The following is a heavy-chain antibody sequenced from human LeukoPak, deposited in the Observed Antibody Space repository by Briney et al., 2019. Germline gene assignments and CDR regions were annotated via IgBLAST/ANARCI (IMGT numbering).Heavy chain of an antibody. CDR3: ARSLTPFYSGGHFDF. V-gene: IGHV1-46*01. CDR2: INPSGGST. Sequence: GASVTVSCKVSGYTFTNYYIHWVRQAPGQGLEWMGIINPSGGSTTYAQKFQGRVTMTRDTSTSTVYMELSSLRSEDTAVLYCARSLTPFYSGGHFDFWGQGTRLTVSS. D-gene: IGHD1-26*01. CDR1: GYTFTNYY. J-gene: IGHJ4*02.